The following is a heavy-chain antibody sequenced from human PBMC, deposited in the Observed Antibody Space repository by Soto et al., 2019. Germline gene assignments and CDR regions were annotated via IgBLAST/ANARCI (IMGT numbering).Heavy chain of an antibody. CDR3: ARVPPTPRAYCGGDCYYFDY. V-gene: IGHV1-69*01. CDR1: GGTFSSYA. CDR2: IIPIFGTA. D-gene: IGHD2-21*02. Sequence: QVQLVQSGAEVKKPGSSVKVSCKASGGTFSSYAISWVRQAPGQGLEWMGGIIPIFGTANYAQKFQGRVTITADESTSTAYMELSSLRSEDTAVYYCARVPPTPRAYCGGDCYYFDYWGQGTLVTVSS. J-gene: IGHJ4*02.